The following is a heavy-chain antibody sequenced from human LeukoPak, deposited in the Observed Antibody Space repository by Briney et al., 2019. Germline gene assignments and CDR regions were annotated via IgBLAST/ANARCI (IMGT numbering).Heavy chain of an antibody. CDR3: VRHTWFGTRHWFDP. CDR2: VYYSGST. Sequence: SETLSLTCTFSVDSISTYYWSWIRQPPGKGLEWIGYVYYSGSTNYNPSLKSRVTMSIDTSKNQFFLELSSVTAADTAVYYCVRHTWFGTRHWFDPWGQGIMVTVSS. V-gene: IGHV4-59*08. D-gene: IGHD3-10*01. CDR1: VDSISTYY. J-gene: IGHJ5*02.